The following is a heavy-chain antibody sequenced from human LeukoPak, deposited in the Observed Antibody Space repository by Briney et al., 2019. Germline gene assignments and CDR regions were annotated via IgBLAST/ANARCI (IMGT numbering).Heavy chain of an antibody. CDR1: GGSISSGHW. Sequence: ETLSLTCAVSGGSISSGHWWSWVRQPPGKGLEWVSVVYTGGNTYYADSVRGRFTISRDNSKNTVYLQMNSLRAEDTAVYYCARGSPINYYDSSGYYSGINYLDYWGQGTLVTVSS. D-gene: IGHD3-22*01. CDR3: ARGSPINYYDSSGYYSGINYLDY. J-gene: IGHJ4*02. V-gene: IGHV3-53*01. CDR2: VYTGGNT.